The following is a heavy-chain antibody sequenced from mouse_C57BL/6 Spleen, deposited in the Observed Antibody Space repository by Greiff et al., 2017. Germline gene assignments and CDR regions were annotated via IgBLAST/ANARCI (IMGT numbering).Heavy chain of an antibody. CDR3: TRGGSFDY. D-gene: IGHD1-1*02. CDR2: IDPENGDT. CDR1: GFNIKDDY. J-gene: IGHJ2*01. Sequence: EVQRVESGAELVRPGASVKLSCTASGFNIKDDYKHWVKQRPEQGLEWIGWIDPENGDTEYASKFQGKATITADTSSNTAYLQLSSLTSEDTAVYYCTRGGSFDYWGQGTTLTVSS. V-gene: IGHV14-4*01.